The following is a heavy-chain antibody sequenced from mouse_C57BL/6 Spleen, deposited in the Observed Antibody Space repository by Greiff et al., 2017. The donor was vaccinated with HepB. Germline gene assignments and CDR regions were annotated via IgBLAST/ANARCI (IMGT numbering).Heavy chain of an antibody. V-gene: IGHV5-4*01. J-gene: IGHJ2*01. CDR3: ARDRRTSTLYGSSYFDY. CDR2: ISDGGSYT. D-gene: IGHD1-1*01. CDR1: GFTFSSYA. Sequence: EVKLVESGGGLVKPGGSLKLSCAASGFTFSSYAMSWVRQTPEKRLEWVATISDGGSYTYYPDNVKGRFTISRDNAKNNLYLQMSHLKSEDTAMYYCARDRRTSTLYGSSYFDYWGQGTTLTVSS.